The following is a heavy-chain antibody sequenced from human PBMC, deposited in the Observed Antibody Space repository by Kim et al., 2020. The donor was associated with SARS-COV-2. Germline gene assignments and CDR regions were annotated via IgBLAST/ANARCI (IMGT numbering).Heavy chain of an antibody. V-gene: IGHV3-21*01. CDR1: GFTFSSYS. CDR3: ASHLDILTGYRVPDYYYGMDV. CDR2: ISSSSSYI. J-gene: IGHJ6*02. Sequence: GGSLRLSCAASGFTFSSYSMNWVRQAPGKGLEWVSSISSSSSYIYYADSVKGRFTISRDNAKNSLYLQMNSLRAEDTAVYYCASHLDILTGYRVPDYYYGMDVWGQGTTVTVSS. D-gene: IGHD3-9*01.